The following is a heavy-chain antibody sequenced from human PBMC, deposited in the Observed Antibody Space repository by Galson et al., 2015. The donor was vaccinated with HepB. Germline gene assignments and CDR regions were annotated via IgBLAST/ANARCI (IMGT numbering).Heavy chain of an antibody. CDR2: INAGNGNT. CDR3: ARTGYCSSTSCYSATFDY. CDR1: GYTFTSYA. V-gene: IGHV1-3*01. Sequence: SVKVSCKASGYTFTSYAMHWVRQAPGQRLEWMGWINAGNGNTKYSQKFQGRVTITRDTSASTAYVELSSLRSEDTAVYYCARTGYCSSTSCYSATFDYWGQGTLVTVSS. D-gene: IGHD2-2*01. J-gene: IGHJ4*02.